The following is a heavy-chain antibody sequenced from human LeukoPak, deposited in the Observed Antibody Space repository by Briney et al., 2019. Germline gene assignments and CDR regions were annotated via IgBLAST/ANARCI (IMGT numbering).Heavy chain of an antibody. CDR3: TKDLTGEVDS. D-gene: IGHD7-27*01. J-gene: IGHJ4*02. CDR1: GYIFNWYW. Sequence: QSGGSLRLSCAASGYIFNWYWMHWVRQAPGKGLVWVSRINIDGSQTSYADSVKGRFTISRDNARDTLYLQMNSLRVGDTAVYYCTKDLTGEVDSWGQGTLVTVSS. V-gene: IGHV3-74*01. CDR2: INIDGSQT.